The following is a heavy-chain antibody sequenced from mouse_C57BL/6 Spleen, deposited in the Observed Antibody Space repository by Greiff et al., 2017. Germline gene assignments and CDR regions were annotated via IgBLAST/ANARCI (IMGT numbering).Heavy chain of an antibody. V-gene: IGHV5-17*01. CDR3: ARGVLRFYAMDY. D-gene: IGHD1-1*01. CDR1: GFTFSDYG. Sequence: EVMLVESGGGLVKPGGSLKLSCAASGFTFSDYGMHWVRQAPEKGLEWVAYISSGSSTIYYADTVKGRFTISRVNAKNTLFLQMTSLRSEDTAMYYCARGVLRFYAMDYWGLGTSVTVSS. CDR2: ISSGSSTI. J-gene: IGHJ4*01.